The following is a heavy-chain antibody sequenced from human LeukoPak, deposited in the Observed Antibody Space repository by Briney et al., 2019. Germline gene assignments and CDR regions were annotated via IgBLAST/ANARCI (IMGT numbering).Heavy chain of an antibody. V-gene: IGHV4-39*01. J-gene: IGHJ1*01. D-gene: IGHD2-15*01. CDR1: GASISGSKIY. Sequence: PSETLSLTCSVSGASISGSKIYWGWIRQPPGKGLDWIGSIYYSGNTFYSPSLKTRLTISLDTSKNQFSLKSRSMTAADTAAYYCVGGRAEYFQAWGPGTLLTVSS. CDR2: IYYSGNT. CDR3: VGGRAEYFQA.